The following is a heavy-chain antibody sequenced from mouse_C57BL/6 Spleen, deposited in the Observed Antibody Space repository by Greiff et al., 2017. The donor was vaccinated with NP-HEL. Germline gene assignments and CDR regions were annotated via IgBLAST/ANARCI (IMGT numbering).Heavy chain of an antibody. CDR1: GYTFTDYY. CDR3: ARSDYSNSFAY. J-gene: IGHJ3*01. CDR2: IYPGSGNT. D-gene: IGHD2-5*01. V-gene: IGHV1-76*01. Sequence: QVQLQQSGAELVRPGASVKLSCKASGYTFTDYYINWVKQRPGQGLEWIARIYPGSGNTYYNEKFKGKATLTAEKSSSTAYMQLSSLTSEDSAVYFCARSDYSNSFAYWGQGTLVTVSA.